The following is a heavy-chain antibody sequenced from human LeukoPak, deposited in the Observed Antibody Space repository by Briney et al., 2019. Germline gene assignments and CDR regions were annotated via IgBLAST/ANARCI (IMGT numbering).Heavy chain of an antibody. V-gene: IGHV3-7*01. CDR1: GFALSAYW. CDR3: ARDYTATGAMDV. J-gene: IGHJ6*02. CDR2: IKQDGTVQ. Sequence: PGGSLRLSCAASGFALSAYWMNWVRQAPGKGLRWLANIKQDGTVQHYVDSVKGRFTISRDNAKNSLFLQMNSLRAEDTALYYCARDYTATGAMDVWGQGTTVTVSS. D-gene: IGHD2-21*02.